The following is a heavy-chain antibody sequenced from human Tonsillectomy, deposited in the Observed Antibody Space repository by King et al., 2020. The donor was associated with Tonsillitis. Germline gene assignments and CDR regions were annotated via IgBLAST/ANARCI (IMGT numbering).Heavy chain of an antibody. V-gene: IGHV1-69*01. Sequence: QAQLVQSGAEVKKPGSSLKVSCKASGGTFNNYGIRWVRQAPGQGLDWMGWIIPIFGATNYAQKFQGRVTITADESTRTAYMELSSLRSDDTAVYYCARRGIINYGMDVWGQGTTVIVSS. J-gene: IGHJ6*02. CDR2: IIPIFGAT. CDR1: GGTFNNYG. D-gene: IGHD2-15*01. CDR3: ARRGIINYGMDV.